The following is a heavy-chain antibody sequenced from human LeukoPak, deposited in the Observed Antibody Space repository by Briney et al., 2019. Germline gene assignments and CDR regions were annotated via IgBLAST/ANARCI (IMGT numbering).Heavy chain of an antibody. D-gene: IGHD6-19*01. CDR2: ISAYNGNT. J-gene: IGHJ5*02. CDR1: GYTFTSYG. Sequence: ASVKVSCKASGYTFTSYGISWVRQAPGQGLEWMGWISAYNGNTNYAQKLQGRVTMTTDTSTSTAYMELRSLRSDDTAVYYCARDISSGWSSNWFDPWGQGTLVTVSS. V-gene: IGHV1-18*01. CDR3: ARDISSGWSSNWFDP.